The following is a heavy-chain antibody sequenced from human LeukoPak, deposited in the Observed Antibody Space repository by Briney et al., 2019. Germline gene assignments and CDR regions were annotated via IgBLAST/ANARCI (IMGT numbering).Heavy chain of an antibody. CDR3: ARVISLGAWSY. J-gene: IGHJ4*02. CDR2: IYSGGRP. CDR1: GFTVNSNY. D-gene: IGHD1-1*01. V-gene: IGHV3-66*01. Sequence: GGSLRLSCAASGFTVNSNYMSWVRQAPGKGLEWVSVIYSGGRPYYADSVKGRFTISRDNAKNSLYLQMNSLRAEDTAVYYCARVISLGAWSYWGQGTLVTVSS.